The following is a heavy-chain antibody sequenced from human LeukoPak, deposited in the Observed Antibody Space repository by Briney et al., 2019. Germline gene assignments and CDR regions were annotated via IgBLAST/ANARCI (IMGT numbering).Heavy chain of an antibody. Sequence: GGSLRLSCAASGFTFSDHWMHWVRHVPGKGLVWVSRIKTDGSWTNDADSVKGRFTISRDNAENTLYLQMNSLRVEDTAVYYCVRGVGGSSYLDYWGQGALVTVSS. J-gene: IGHJ4*02. D-gene: IGHD3-16*01. V-gene: IGHV3-74*01. CDR2: IKTDGSWT. CDR1: GFTFSDHW. CDR3: VRGVGGSSYLDY.